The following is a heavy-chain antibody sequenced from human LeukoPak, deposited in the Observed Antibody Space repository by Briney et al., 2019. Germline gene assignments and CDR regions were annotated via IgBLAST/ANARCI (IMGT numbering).Heavy chain of an antibody. CDR2: IYYSGST. CDR1: GGSMSSHY. Sequence: SETLSLTCTVSGGSMSSHYWSWIRQPPGKGLEWIGYIYYSGSTNYNPSLKSRVTISVDTSKNQFSLKLSSVTAADTAVYYCARPLIVGSKGAFDIWGQGTMVTVSS. D-gene: IGHD3-22*01. J-gene: IGHJ3*02. CDR3: ARPLIVGSKGAFDI. V-gene: IGHV4-59*08.